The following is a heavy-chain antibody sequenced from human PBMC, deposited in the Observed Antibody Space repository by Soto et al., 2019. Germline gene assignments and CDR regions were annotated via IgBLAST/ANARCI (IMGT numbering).Heavy chain of an antibody. CDR1: GYTCTTFW. CDR3: ARKPRYYNGMDV. Sequence: GECLRISCKTSGYTCTTFWIGWVRQRPGKGLEWMGIIYPNDSDKRYNPSFQGQVTMSVDQSITTAYLQWSYLKASDTAMYYCARKPRYYNGMDVWGQGTTVTVYS. CDR2: IYPNDSDK. J-gene: IGHJ6*02. V-gene: IGHV5-51*01.